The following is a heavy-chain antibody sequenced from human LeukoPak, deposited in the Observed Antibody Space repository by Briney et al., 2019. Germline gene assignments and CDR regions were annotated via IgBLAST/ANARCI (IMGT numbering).Heavy chain of an antibody. Sequence: GGSLRLSCAASGFSFNSFGMSWVRQAPGKGLEWVSAISGSGGSTYYADSVKGRFTISRDNAKNSLYLQMNSLRAEDTAVYYCAREVSITMIVVVFDYWGQGTLVTVSS. CDR1: GFSFNSFG. CDR3: AREVSITMIVVVFDY. V-gene: IGHV3-23*01. D-gene: IGHD3-22*01. CDR2: ISGSGGST. J-gene: IGHJ4*02.